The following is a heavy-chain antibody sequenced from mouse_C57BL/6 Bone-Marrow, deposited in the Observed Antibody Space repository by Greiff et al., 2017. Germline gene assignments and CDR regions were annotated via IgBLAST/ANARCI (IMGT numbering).Heavy chain of an antibody. CDR1: GYTFTSYW. D-gene: IGHD4-1*01. CDR3: ARVLTGTEDY. J-gene: IGHJ2*01. Sequence: VQLQQSGAELVMPGASVKLSCKASGYTFTSYWMHWVKQRPGQGLEWIGEIDPSDSYTNYNQKFKGKSTLTVDKSSSTAYMQLSSLTSEDSAVYYCARVLTGTEDYWGQGTTLTVSS. CDR2: IDPSDSYT. V-gene: IGHV1-69*01.